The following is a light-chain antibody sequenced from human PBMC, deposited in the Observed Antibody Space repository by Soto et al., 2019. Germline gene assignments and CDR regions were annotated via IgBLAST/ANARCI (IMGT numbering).Light chain of an antibody. V-gene: IGKV3-15*01. CDR3: QQYNNWPFT. CDR2: GAS. Sequence: EIVMTQSPATLSVSPGERATLSCRASQSVSSNLAWYQQKPGQAPRLLIYGASTRATGIPARFSGSGSGTEFTLTISSLQSEDLAGYYCQQYNNWPFTFGPGTQVDIK. CDR1: QSVSSN. J-gene: IGKJ3*01.